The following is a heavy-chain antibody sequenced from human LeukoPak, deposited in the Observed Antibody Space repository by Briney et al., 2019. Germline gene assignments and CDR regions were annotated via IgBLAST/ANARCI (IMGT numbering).Heavy chain of an antibody. CDR1: GYTLTELS. D-gene: IGHD3-3*01. V-gene: IGHV1-24*01. CDR3: ATNPAGFLEWLLLVY. Sequence: EASVKVSCKVSGYTLTELSMHWVRQAPGKGLEWMGGFDPEDGETIYAQKFQGRVTMTEDTSTDTAYIELSSLRSEDTAVYYCATNPAGFLEWLLLVYWGQGTLVTVSS. J-gene: IGHJ4*02. CDR2: FDPEDGET.